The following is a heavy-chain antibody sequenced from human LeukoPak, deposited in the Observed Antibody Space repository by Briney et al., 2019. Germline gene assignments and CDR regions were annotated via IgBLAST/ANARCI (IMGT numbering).Heavy chain of an antibody. Sequence: ESLKISCKGSGYSSTRYWIGWVRQMPGKGLEWMGIIYPGDSDTRYSPSFQGQVTISADKSISTAYLQWSSLKASDTAMYYCARFDQVGDTDSNYWGQGTLVTVS. V-gene: IGHV5-51*01. CDR2: IYPGDSDT. CDR3: ARFDQVGDTDSNY. CDR1: GYSSTRYW. J-gene: IGHJ4*02. D-gene: IGHD1-26*01.